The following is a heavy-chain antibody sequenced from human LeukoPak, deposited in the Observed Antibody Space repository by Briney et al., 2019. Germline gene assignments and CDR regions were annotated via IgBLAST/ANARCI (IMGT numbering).Heavy chain of an antibody. CDR1: GGSISSYY. CDR2: IYTSGST. J-gene: IGHJ6*03. CDR3: AKMYSSSWSYYYYYYMDV. D-gene: IGHD6-13*01. V-gene: IGHV4-4*07. Sequence: SETLSLTCTVSGGSISSYYWSWIRQPAGKGLEWIGRIYTSGSTNYNPSLKSRVTMSVDTSKNQFSLKLSSVTAADTAVYYCAKMYSSSWSYYYYYYMDVWGKGTTVTVSS.